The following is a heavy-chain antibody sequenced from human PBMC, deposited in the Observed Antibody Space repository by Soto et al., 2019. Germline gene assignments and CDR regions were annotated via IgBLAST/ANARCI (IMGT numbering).Heavy chain of an antibody. D-gene: IGHD2-21*02. V-gene: IGHV3-21*01. J-gene: IGHJ4*02. Sequence: VGSLRLSCVASGFTFSNFGLNWVRQAPGKGLEWVSSISSSDKYIYYADSVKGRFTISRDNAKNSLSLQMNSLRADDTAVYYCARVFCRGDCYSPLDYWGQGTLVTVSS. CDR3: ARVFCRGDCYSPLDY. CDR2: ISSSDKYI. CDR1: GFTFSNFG.